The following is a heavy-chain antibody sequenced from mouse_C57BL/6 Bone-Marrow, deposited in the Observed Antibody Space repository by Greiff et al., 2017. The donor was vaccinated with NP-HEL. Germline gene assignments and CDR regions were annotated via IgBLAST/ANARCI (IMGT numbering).Heavy chain of an antibody. CDR3: ARMRGYVVFAY. D-gene: IGHD2-2*01. Sequence: QVTLKVSGPGILQPSQTLSLTCSFSGFSLSTFGMGVGWLRQPSGQGLEWLAYIWWDDDKYYNPALKSRLTISKDTSKNQLFLKIANVDNADTATDDCARMRGYVVFAYWGQGTLVTVSA. CDR2: IWWDDDK. V-gene: IGHV8-8*01. J-gene: IGHJ3*01. CDR1: GFSLSTFGMG.